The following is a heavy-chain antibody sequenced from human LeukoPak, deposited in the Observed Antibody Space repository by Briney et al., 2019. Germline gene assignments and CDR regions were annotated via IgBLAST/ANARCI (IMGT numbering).Heavy chain of an antibody. J-gene: IGHJ4*02. CDR3: AKDPIRRVRPYYFSS. CDR1: GFTFSSYG. V-gene: IGHV3-30*02. D-gene: IGHD3-10*01. CDR2: IHYDGSNK. Sequence: GGSLRLSCAPSGFTFSSYGMQWVRQAPGKGLEWVSFIHYDGSNKYYANSVKGRFTISRDNSKNTLYLHMNSLRAEDTAVYYCAKDPIRRVRPYYFSSWGQGTLVTVSS.